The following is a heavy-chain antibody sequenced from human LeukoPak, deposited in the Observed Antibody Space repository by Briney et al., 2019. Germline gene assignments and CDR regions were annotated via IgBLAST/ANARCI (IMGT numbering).Heavy chain of an antibody. CDR3: AIVSDCSGTTCYTAYSYYYYMDV. J-gene: IGHJ6*03. CDR1: GFKFYAFW. CDR2: IKSKTDGGTT. D-gene: IGHD2-2*02. Sequence: GGSLRLSCAASGFKFYAFWMSWVRQTPGKGLEWVGLIKSKTDGGTTDYYAPVKGRFTISRDDSQNTLFLQMDSLTTEDTATYYCAIVSDCSGTTCYTAYSYYYYMDVWGRGTTVTVSS. V-gene: IGHV3-15*01.